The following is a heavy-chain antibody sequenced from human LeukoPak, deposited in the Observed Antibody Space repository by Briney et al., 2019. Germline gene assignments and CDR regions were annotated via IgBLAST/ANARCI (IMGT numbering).Heavy chain of an antibody. CDR3: ARRYYYEIDI. CDR2: INHSGST. Sequence: SETLSLTCAVYGGSFSGYYWSWIRQPPGKGLEWIGEINHSGSTNYNPSLKSRVTISVDTSKNQFPLKLSSVTAADTAVYYCARRYYYEIDIWGQGTMVTVSS. CDR1: GGSFSGYY. D-gene: IGHD3-22*01. V-gene: IGHV4-34*01. J-gene: IGHJ3*02.